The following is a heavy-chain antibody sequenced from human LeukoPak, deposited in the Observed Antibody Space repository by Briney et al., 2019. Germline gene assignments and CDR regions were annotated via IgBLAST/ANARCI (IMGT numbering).Heavy chain of an antibody. Sequence: ASVKVSCKASGYTFINYYMHWVRQAPGQGLEWMGIINPSGGRPSYAQKFQGRVTMTRDTSTSTVYMELNSLRSEDTAVYYCARDNSVGETAWWFDPWGQGTLVTVSS. J-gene: IGHJ5*02. CDR2: INPSGGRP. V-gene: IGHV1-46*01. CDR1: GYTFINYY. CDR3: ARDNSVGETAWWFDP. D-gene: IGHD1-26*01.